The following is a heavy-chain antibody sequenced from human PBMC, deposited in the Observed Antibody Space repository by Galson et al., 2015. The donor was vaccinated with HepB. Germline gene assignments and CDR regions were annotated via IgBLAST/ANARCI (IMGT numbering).Heavy chain of an antibody. CDR2: IIPILGIA. D-gene: IGHD3-9*01. CDR3: ARTTPTYYYIESCDLSSYWCFDL. V-gene: IGHV1-69*02. J-gene: IGHJ2*01. Sequence: SVKVSCKASGGTFSSYTISWVRQAPGQGLEWMGRIIPILGIANYAQKFQGRVTITADKSTSTAYMELSSLRSEDTAVYYCARTTPTYYYIESCDLSSYWCFDLWGRGTLVTVSS. CDR1: GGTFSSYT.